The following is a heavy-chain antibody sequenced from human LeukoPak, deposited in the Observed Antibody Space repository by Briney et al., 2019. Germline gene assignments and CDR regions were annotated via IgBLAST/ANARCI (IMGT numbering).Heavy chain of an antibody. J-gene: IGHJ6*03. CDR1: GGSISSSSYY. CDR2: IYYSGST. CDR3: ARARGGGSGTYYYSYMDV. Sequence: SETLSLTCTVSGGSISSSSYYWGWIRQPPGKGLEWIGSIYYSGSTYYNPSLKSRVTISVDTSKNQFSLKLSSVTAADTAVYYCARARGGGSGTYYYSYMDVWGKGTTVTVSS. D-gene: IGHD1/OR15-1a*01. V-gene: IGHV4-39*07.